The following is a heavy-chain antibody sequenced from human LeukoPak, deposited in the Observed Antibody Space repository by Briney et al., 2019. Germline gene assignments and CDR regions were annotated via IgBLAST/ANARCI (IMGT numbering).Heavy chain of an antibody. Sequence: GGSLRLSCAASGFTFSSYGMHWVRQAPGKGLEWVAVISYDGSDKYYADSVKGRFTISRDNSKNTLYLQVNSLRAEDTAVYYCAKAPRSTTATPDYWGQGTLVTVSS. CDR2: ISYDGSDK. CDR3: AKAPRSTTATPDY. CDR1: GFTFSSYG. V-gene: IGHV3-30*18. D-gene: IGHD4-17*01. J-gene: IGHJ4*02.